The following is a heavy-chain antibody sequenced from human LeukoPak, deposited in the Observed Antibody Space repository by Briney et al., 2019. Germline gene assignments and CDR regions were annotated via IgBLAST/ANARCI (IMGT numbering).Heavy chain of an antibody. J-gene: IGHJ4*02. CDR2: IGESDGRT. CDR3: AKGPTDSCWEKLHD. D-gene: IGHD1-26*01. CDR1: GFTVTTLA. V-gene: IGHV3-23*01. Sequence: GGSLRLSCAASGFTVTTLAMTWVRQAPGKGLEWVSVIGESDGRTYYADSVKGRFTISRDESKNPLYLQMNSLRAEDTAVYYCAKGPTDSCWEKLHDWGQGTLVTVSS.